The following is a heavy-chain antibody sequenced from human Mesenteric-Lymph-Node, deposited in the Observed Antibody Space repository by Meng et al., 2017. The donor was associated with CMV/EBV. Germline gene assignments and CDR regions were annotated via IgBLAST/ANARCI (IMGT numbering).Heavy chain of an antibody. D-gene: IGHD3-16*02. Sequence: GESLKISCAASGFTFSSYWVTWVRQAPGKGLEWVSGVSWNGSRTHYADSVKGRFIISRDNSRNFLYQQMNSLRPEDMAVYYCGGYDYVWGSYHSADWFDPWGQGTLVTVSS. V-gene: IGHV3-19*01. CDR1: GFTFSSYW. CDR3: GGYDYVWGSYHSADWFDP. CDR2: VSWNGSRT. J-gene: IGHJ5*02.